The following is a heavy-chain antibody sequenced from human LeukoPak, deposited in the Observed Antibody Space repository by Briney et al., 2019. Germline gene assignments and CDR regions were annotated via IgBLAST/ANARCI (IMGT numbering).Heavy chain of an antibody. CDR1: GGSISSYY. J-gene: IGHJ4*02. Sequence: SETLSLTCTVSGGSISSYYWNWIRQSPGKGLEWIAYMYYSGTTNYNPSLENRAAISLDLSRHQFSLRLNSVTAADTAVYYCARAERGGPDFDYWGQGTLVTVSS. D-gene: IGHD1-1*01. CDR3: ARAERGGPDFDY. CDR2: MYYSGTT. V-gene: IGHV4-59*12.